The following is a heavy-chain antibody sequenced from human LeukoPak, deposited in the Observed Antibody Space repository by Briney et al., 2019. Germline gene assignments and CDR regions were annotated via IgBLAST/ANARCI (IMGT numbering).Heavy chain of an antibody. D-gene: IGHD6-13*01. Sequence: GGSLRLSCAASGLTFSSFGMSWVRQAPGKGLEWVSHISGSGTTTYYADSVKGRFTISRDNSKNTLYLQMNSLRAEDTAVYYCAKYAGRRAFDMWGQGTMVTVSS. CDR3: AKYAGRRAFDM. CDR1: GLTFSSFG. V-gene: IGHV3-23*01. J-gene: IGHJ3*02. CDR2: ISGSGTTT.